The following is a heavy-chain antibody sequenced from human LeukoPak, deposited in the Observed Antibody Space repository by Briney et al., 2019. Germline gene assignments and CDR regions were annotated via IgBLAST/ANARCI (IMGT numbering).Heavy chain of an antibody. CDR3: ARDGRYYDSSGYTHFDY. V-gene: IGHV1-18*01. D-gene: IGHD3-22*01. Sequence: GASVKVSCKASGYTFTSYGISWVRQAPGQGLEWMGWISAYNGNTNYAQKLQGRVTMTTDTSTSTAYMELRSLRSDDTAVYYCARDGRYYDSSGYTHFDYWGQGTLVTVSS. J-gene: IGHJ4*02. CDR2: ISAYNGNT. CDR1: GYTFTSYG.